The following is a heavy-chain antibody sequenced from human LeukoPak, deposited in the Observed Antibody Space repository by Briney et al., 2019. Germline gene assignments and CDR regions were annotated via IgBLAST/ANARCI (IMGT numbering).Heavy chain of an antibody. CDR3: ATSPYNSNHVGPQAFDI. V-gene: IGHV4-59*08. J-gene: IGHJ3*02. CDR1: GGSISSYY. CDR2: IYYSGST. Sequence: HPSETLSLTCTVSGGSISSYYWSWIRQPPGKGLEWIGYIYYSGSTYYNPSLKSRVTISVDTSKNQFSLKLSSVTAADTAVYYCATSPYNSNHVGPQAFDIWGQGTMVTVSS. D-gene: IGHD1-14*01.